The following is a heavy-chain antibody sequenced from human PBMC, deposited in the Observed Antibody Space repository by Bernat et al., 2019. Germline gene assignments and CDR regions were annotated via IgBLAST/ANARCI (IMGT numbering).Heavy chain of an antibody. V-gene: IGHV3-30*18. J-gene: IGHJ4*02. CDR2: ISYDGSIK. D-gene: IGHD3-16*02. CDR1: GFTFSSYG. Sequence: QVQLVESGGGVVRPGRSLRLSCAASGFTFSSYGMHWVRQAPGKGLEWVAVISYDGSIKYYADSVKGRFTISRDNPKNTLYLQMNSLRAEDTAVYYCAKILGGWGSYRLYLDYWGQGALVSVSS. CDR3: AKILGGWGSYRLYLDY.